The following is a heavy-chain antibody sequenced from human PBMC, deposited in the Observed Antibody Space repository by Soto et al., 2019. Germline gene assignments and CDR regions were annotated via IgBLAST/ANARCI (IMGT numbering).Heavy chain of an antibody. V-gene: IGHV3-21*01. J-gene: IGHJ4*02. CDR1: GFTFSSYS. D-gene: IGHD4-4*01. CDR2: ISTTSSYI. CDR3: AREGSLYNDYISNCADY. Sequence: EVQLVESGGGLVKPGGSLRLSCEASGFTFSSYSMIWVRQAPGKGLEWVSSISTTSSYIYYADSVKGRFTISRDNAKNSLYLLMNSLRAEDTAVYYCAREGSLYNDYISNCADYWGQGTVVTVSS.